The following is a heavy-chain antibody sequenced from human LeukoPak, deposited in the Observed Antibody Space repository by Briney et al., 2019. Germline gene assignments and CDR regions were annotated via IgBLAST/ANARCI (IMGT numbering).Heavy chain of an antibody. CDR2: AYYTGEI. J-gene: IGHJ6*02. CDR3: GRHVSNGWDYHYGLDV. V-gene: IGHV4-39*01. D-gene: IGHD6-19*01. CDR1: GGSVASTGCY. Sequence: SETLSLTCTVSGGSVASTGCYWGWIRQSPGKGLEWIGSAYYTGEIYSTPSLKSRLTISVDTSKNQFALALTSVTAADTAVYYCGRHVSNGWDYHYGLDVWGQGTTVTVSS.